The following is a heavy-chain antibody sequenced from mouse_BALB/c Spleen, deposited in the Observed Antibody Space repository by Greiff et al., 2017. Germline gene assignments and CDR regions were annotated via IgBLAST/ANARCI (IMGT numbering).Heavy chain of an antibody. V-gene: IGHV1-9*01. CDR3: ARRSGFHAMDY. J-gene: IGHJ4*01. CDR2: ILPGSGST. Sequence: VQLQQSGAELMKPGASVKISCKATGYTFSSYWIEWVKQRPGHGLEWIGEILPGSGSTNYNEKFKGKATFTADTSSNTAYMQLSSLTSEDSAVYYCARRSGFHAMDYWGQGTSVTVSS. CDR1: GYTFSSYW.